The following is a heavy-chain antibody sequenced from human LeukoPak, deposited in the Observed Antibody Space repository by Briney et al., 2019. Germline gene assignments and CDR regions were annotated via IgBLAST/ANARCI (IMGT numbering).Heavy chain of an antibody. CDR2: IYYSGST. V-gene: IGHV4-61*08. J-gene: IGHJ4*02. CDR1: GGSISSGGYY. CDR3: ARDRYSSGWDPHFDY. Sequence: SQTLSLTCAVSGGSISSGGYYWSWIRQPPGKGLEWIGYIYYSGSTNYNPSLKSRVTISIDTSKNQFSLKLSSVTAADTAVYYCARDRYSSGWDPHFDYWGQGTLVTVSS. D-gene: IGHD6-19*01.